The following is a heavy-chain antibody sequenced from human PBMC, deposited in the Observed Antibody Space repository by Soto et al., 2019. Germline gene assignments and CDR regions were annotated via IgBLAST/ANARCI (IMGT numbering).Heavy chain of an antibody. D-gene: IGHD3-16*01. Sequence: EVQLVESGGGLVQPGGSLRLSCAASGFTFSSCDMHWVRQSTGKGLEWVSGIGTAGDTYYPDSVRGRFTISREDAKNSLYLQMNNRRVEDTAVYYCARAIERGRRGSVAYDCWGRGTLVTVSS. V-gene: IGHV3-13*01. CDR1: GFTFSSCD. CDR3: ARAIERGRRGSVAYDC. CDR2: IGTAGDT. J-gene: IGHJ4*02.